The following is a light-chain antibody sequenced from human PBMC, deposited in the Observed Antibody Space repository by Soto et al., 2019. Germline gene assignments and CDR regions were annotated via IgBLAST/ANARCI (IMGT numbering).Light chain of an antibody. Sequence: QSALTQPASVSGSPQPSITISCTGTSSDVGNYDYVSWYQQHPGKAPKLMIYQVSNRPPGISYRFSGSKSGNTASLTISGLQAEDEADYYCSSYTSTITVLFGGGTKLTVL. CDR1: SSDVGNYDY. CDR3: SSYTSTITVL. V-gene: IGLV2-14*01. J-gene: IGLJ2*01. CDR2: QVS.